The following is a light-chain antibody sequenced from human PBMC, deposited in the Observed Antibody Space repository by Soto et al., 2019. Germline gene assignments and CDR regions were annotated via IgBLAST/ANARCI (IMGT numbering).Light chain of an antibody. V-gene: IGLV2-14*01. CDR3: CSYKSRTTYV. CDR2: AVS. Sequence: QSVLTQPASVSGSPGQSITISCTGTASDVGGYNYVSWYQQHPGKAPKLMIHAVSNRPSGISSRFSGSKSGNTASLTISGLQSEDEADYFCCSYKSRTTYVLGTGTKV. J-gene: IGLJ1*01. CDR1: ASDVGGYNY.